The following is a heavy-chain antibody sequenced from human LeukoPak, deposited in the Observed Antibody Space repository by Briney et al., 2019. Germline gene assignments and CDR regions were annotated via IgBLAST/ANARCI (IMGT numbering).Heavy chain of an antibody. J-gene: IGHJ5*02. D-gene: IGHD4-11*01. CDR2: INPSGGST. CDR3: ARVGDYSPRGWFDP. V-gene: IGHV1-46*01. CDR1: GYTFTSYY. Sequence: ASVKVSCKASGYTFTSYYIHWVRQAPGQGLEWMGIINPSGGSTTYAQKFQGRVTMTRDMSTRTLYMELSSLRSEDTAFYYWARVGDYSPRGWFDPWGQGTLVTVSS.